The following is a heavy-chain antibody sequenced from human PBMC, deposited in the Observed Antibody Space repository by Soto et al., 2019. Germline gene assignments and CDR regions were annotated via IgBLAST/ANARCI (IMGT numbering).Heavy chain of an antibody. V-gene: IGHV3-74*01. CDR1: GFPFSNSW. Sequence: EVQLVESGGGLVQPAGSLRISCAASGFPFSNSWMSWVRQAPGKGLVWVSRINGDGSSTNYADSVKGRFTISRDNAMKTLHLQMNTVRGDYTAVYYCVREFRWGQGTLVTASS. CDR2: INGDGSST. CDR3: VREFR. J-gene: IGHJ4*02.